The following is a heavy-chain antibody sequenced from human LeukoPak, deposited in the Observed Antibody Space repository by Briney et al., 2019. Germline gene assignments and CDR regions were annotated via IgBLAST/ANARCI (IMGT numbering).Heavy chain of an antibody. V-gene: IGHV3-23*01. CDR3: AKGRIVGDPGPGY. CDR2: ISGSGGNT. CDR1: GFTFSDYA. Sequence: GGSLRLSCSASGFTFSDYAMTWVRQAPGKGLEWVSTISGSGGNTYYADSVKGRFTISRDNSKNTLYLRMNTLRAEDTAVYYCAKGRIVGDPGPGYWGQGTLVTVSS. J-gene: IGHJ4*02. D-gene: IGHD1-26*01.